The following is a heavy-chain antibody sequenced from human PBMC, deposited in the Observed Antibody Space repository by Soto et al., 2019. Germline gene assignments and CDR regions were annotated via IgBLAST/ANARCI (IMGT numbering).Heavy chain of an antibody. CDR3: ASMGYHYGSGSYPLDY. J-gene: IGHJ4*02. D-gene: IGHD3-10*01. Sequence: QVQLQESGPGLVKPSETLSLTCTVSGGSISSYYWTWIRQPPGKGLEWIGFMYNSGSTHYNPSLKSRVTISLXTXKXXFSLNLRSGTAADTAVYYCASMGYHYGSGSYPLDYLGQGTLVTVSS. CDR2: MYNSGST. V-gene: IGHV4-4*08. CDR1: GGSISSYY.